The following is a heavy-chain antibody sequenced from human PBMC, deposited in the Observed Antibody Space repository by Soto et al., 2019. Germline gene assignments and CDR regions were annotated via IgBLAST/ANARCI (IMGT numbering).Heavy chain of an antibody. J-gene: IGHJ6*02. CDR3: ARDRVMSDSYYYYYGMDV. V-gene: IGHV1-69*13. CDR1: GGSFSSYA. Sequence: SVKVSCKASGGSFSSYAISWVRQAPGQGLEWMGGVIPAFGSANYAQKFQGRITITADESTSTAYMELSSLRSEDTAVYYCARDRVMSDSYYYYYGMDVWGQGTTVTVSS. D-gene: IGHD2-21*02. CDR2: VIPAFGSA.